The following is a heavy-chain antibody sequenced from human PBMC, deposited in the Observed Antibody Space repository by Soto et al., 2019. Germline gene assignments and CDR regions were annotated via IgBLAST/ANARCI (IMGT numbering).Heavy chain of an antibody. CDR3: AREYYYDSSGYHGTVFDY. Sequence: PSETLSLTCTVSGGSISSYYWSWIRQPAGKGLEWIERIYTSGSTNYNPSLKSRVTMSVDTSKNQFSLKLSSVTAADTAVYYCAREYYYDSSGYHGTVFDYWGQGTLVTVSS. V-gene: IGHV4-4*07. D-gene: IGHD3-22*01. CDR1: GGSISSYY. J-gene: IGHJ4*02. CDR2: IYTSGST.